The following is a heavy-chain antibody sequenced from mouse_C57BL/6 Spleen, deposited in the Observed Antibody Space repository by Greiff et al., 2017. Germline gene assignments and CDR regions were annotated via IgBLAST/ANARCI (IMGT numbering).Heavy chain of an antibody. D-gene: IGHD1-1*01. J-gene: IGHJ3*01. CDR1: GYAFSSYW. CDR2: IYPGDGDT. V-gene: IGHV1-80*01. Sequence: QVQLQQSGAELVKPGASVKISCKASGYAFSSYWMNWVKQRPGKGLEWIGQIYPGDGDTSYNGKFKGKATLTADKSSSTAYMQLSSLTSEDSAVYFCARSYYGSSPFFSYWGQGTLVTVSA. CDR3: ARSYYGSSPFFSY.